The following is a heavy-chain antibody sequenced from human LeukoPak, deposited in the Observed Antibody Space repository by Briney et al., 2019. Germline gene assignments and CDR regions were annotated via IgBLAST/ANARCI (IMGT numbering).Heavy chain of an antibody. CDR3: ARENRGGATRGHNWFDP. Sequence: SQTLSLTCAISGDSVSSDSAAWNWIRQSPSRGLEWLGRTYYRTKWYNDYAESVKTRITINPDTSKNQFFTKLNSVNPEDTAVCYCARENRGGATRGHNWFDPWGQGTLVTV. D-gene: IGHD1-26*01. CDR1: GDSVSSDSAA. CDR2: TYYRTKWYN. V-gene: IGHV6-1*01. J-gene: IGHJ5*02.